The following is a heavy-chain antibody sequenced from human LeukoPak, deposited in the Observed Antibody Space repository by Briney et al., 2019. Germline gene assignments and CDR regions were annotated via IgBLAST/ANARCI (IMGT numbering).Heavy chain of an antibody. CDR2: INDSGST. V-gene: IGHV4-34*01. J-gene: IGHJ5*02. Sequence: PSETLSLTCAVYGGSFSGYYWSWIRQPPGKGLEWIGEINDSGSTNYIPSLKSRVTISVDTSKNQFSLKLSSVTAADTAVYYCARDGEVLSSSWFWFDPWGQGTLVTVSS. D-gene: IGHD6-13*01. CDR3: ARDGEVLSSSWFWFDP. CDR1: GGSFSGYY.